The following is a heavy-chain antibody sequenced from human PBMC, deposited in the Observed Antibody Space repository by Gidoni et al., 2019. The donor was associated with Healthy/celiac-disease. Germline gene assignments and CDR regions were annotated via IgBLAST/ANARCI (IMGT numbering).Heavy chain of an antibody. CDR3: ARGGYYDSSGYYRP. V-gene: IGHV1-69*02. D-gene: IGHD3-22*01. CDR2: IIHSIGIA. CDR1: GGTFSSYT. J-gene: IGHJ3*01. Sequence: QVQLVQSGAEVTKPGSSVKVSCKASGGTFSSYTISWVRQAPGQGLEWMGRIIHSIGIANYAQKFQVRFTITADKSTSTAYMELSSLRSEDTAVYYCARGGYYDSSGYYRPWGQGKMVTVSS.